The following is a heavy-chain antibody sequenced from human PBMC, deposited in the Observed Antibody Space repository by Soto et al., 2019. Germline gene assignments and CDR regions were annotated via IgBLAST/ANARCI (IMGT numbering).Heavy chain of an antibody. CDR3: ARHGRLLATILVDY. D-gene: IGHD5-12*01. J-gene: IGHJ4*02. V-gene: IGHV5-51*01. Sequence: CKTSGYSFTSYWIGWVRQMPGKGLEWMGIIYPDDSDTRYSPSFQGQVTISADKSISTAYLQWSSLKASDTAMYYCARHGRLLATILVDYWGQGTLVTVSS. CDR1: GYSFTSYW. CDR2: IYPDDSDT.